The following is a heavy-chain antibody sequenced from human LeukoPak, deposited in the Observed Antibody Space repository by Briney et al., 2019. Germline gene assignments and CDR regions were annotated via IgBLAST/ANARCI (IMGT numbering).Heavy chain of an antibody. J-gene: IGHJ4*02. CDR1: GFIFRNDW. D-gene: IGHD6-19*01. CDR2: INQDETER. V-gene: IGHV3-7*01. Sequence: PGGSLRLSCATSGFIFRNDWVSWVRQAPGKGLEWVAYINQDETERYYVDSVKGRFTTSRDNANNLLFLQMNSLRVEDTAVYYCAKDKRVAGTAFDYWGQGTLVTVSS. CDR3: AKDKRVAGTAFDY.